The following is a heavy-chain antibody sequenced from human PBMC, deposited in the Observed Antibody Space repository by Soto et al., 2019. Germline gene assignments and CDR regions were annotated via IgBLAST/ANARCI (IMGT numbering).Heavy chain of an antibody. D-gene: IGHD5-12*01. CDR1: GGSFSGYY. CDR2: INHSGST. Sequence: SETLSLTCAVYGGSFSGYYWSWIRQPPGKGLEWIGEINHSGSTNYNPSLKSRVTISVDTSKNQFSLKLSSVTAADTAVYYCARLATAFYYYGMDVWGQGTTVTVSS. J-gene: IGHJ6*02. CDR3: ARLATAFYYYGMDV. V-gene: IGHV4-34*01.